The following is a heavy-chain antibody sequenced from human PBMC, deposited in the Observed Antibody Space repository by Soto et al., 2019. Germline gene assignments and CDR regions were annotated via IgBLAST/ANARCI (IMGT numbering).Heavy chain of an antibody. Sequence: PSETLSLTCTVSGGSISSRSNYWGWIRQSPGKGLDWIGSVYYSGSTYYNPSLKSRVTIFVDTSRNQFSLKLRSVTAADTAVFYFARSLQVVGVPPLPTLYDYWGQGTLVPVSS. D-gene: IGHD2-15*01. CDR1: GGSISSRSNY. J-gene: IGHJ4*02. CDR2: VYYSGST. V-gene: IGHV4-39*01. CDR3: ARSLQVVGVPPLPTLYDY.